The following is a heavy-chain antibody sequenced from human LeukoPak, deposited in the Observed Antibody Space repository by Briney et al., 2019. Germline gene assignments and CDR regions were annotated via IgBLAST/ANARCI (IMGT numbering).Heavy chain of an antibody. V-gene: IGHV3-7*01. CDR3: ARAGSFWHYVY. CDR2: IKQDGSEK. D-gene: IGHD1-7*01. J-gene: IGHJ4*02. Sequence: GGSLRLSCAASGFTFSGFWMSWVRQTPGKGLEWVANIKQDGSEKYYVDSVKGRFAISRDNAKNSLSLHMNGLRVEDTAVYYCARAGSFWHYVYWGQGTLVTVSS. CDR1: GFTFSGFW.